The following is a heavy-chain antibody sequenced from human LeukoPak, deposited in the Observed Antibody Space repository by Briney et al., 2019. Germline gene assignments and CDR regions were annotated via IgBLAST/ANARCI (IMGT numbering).Heavy chain of an antibody. CDR1: GYTFNRHG. J-gene: IGHJ5*01. Sequence: ASVKVSCKASGYTFNRHGIGWVRQAPGQGLEWMGWISCYNGDTHYAQNHHGRLTMTTDASTSTAYMELRSLRSDDTAVYYCARDPSNTSGYAAWFDSWGQGTLVTVSS. CDR2: ISCYNGDT. CDR3: ARDPSNTSGYAAWFDS. D-gene: IGHD3-22*01. V-gene: IGHV1-18*01.